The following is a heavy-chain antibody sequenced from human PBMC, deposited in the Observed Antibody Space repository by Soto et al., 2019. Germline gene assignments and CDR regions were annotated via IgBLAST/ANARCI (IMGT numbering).Heavy chain of an antibody. CDR1: GFNFSIYA. J-gene: IGHJ4*02. CDR3: AHRRAPGYSSGWHY. V-gene: IGHV3-23*01. Sequence: PGGSLRLSCAASGFNFSIYAMSWVGQAPGKGLEWVSTITGSGGTTYYADSVKGRFTISRDNSKNTLYLQMNSLRVDDTAVYYCAHRRAPGYSSGWHYWGQGSLVTVSS. CDR2: ITGSGGTT. D-gene: IGHD6-19*01.